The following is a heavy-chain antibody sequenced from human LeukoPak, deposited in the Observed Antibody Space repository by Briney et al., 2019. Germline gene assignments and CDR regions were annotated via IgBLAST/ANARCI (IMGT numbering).Heavy chain of an antibody. CDR1: GFTFSSYS. V-gene: IGHV3-21*04. D-gene: IGHD2-2*03. J-gene: IGHJ4*02. CDR2: ISSSSSYI. Sequence: PGGSLRLSCAASGFTFSSYSMNWVRQAPGKGLEWVSSISSSSSYIYYADSVKGRFTISRDNSKNTLYLQMNSLRAEDTAVYYCAKEMDIVVVPAALFDYWGQGTLVTVSS. CDR3: AKEMDIVVVPAALFDY.